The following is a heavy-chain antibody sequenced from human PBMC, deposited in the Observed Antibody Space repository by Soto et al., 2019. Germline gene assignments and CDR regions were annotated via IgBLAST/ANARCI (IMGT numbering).Heavy chain of an antibody. Sequence: VGSLRLSCAAPGFTFNTYWMHWVRQAPGKGLVWVSRVKGDGSDRTYADSVKGRFTISRDNTKNTLYLQMNSLRPEDTAVYYCARAQWLADDVFDIWGHGTMVTVSS. CDR2: VKGDGSDR. D-gene: IGHD6-19*01. CDR1: GFTFNTYW. CDR3: ARAQWLADDVFDI. V-gene: IGHV3-74*01. J-gene: IGHJ3*02.